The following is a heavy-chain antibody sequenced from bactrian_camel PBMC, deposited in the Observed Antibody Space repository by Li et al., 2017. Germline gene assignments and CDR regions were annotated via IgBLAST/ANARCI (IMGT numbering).Heavy chain of an antibody. D-gene: IGHD4*01. J-gene: IGHJ4*01. CDR1: GYSKSVNC. CDR2: IDLDGNE. V-gene: IGHV3S53*01. Sequence: HVQLVESGGGAVQVGGCLRLSCAASGYSKSVNCMGWFRQVPGKEREGIAAIDLDGNEKIADSVKDRFSIYRDRNNNTMRLQMSNLKFEDTAMYYCAADHGAALYDCYSGRWLARGGGKKEFTLWGQGTQVTFS. CDR3: AADHGAALYDCYSGRWLARGGGKKEFTL.